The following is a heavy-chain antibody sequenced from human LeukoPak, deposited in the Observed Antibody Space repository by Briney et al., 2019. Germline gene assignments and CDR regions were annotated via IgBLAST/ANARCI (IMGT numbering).Heavy chain of an antibody. CDR2: INPSGGST. CDR3: ARDQIRTNFDY. CDR1: GYTFTGYY. J-gene: IGHJ4*02. V-gene: IGHV1-46*01. Sequence: GASVKVSCKASGYTFTGYYMHWVRQAPGQGLEWMGIINPSGGSTSYAQKFQGRVTMTRDMSTSTVYMELSSLRSEDTAVYYCARDQIRTNFDYWGQGTLVTVSS.